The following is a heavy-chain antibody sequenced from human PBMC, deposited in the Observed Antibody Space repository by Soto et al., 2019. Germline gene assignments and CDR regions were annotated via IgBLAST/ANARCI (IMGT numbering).Heavy chain of an antibody. Sequence: PSETLSLTCTVSGGSISSGGYYWSWIRQHPGKGLEWIGYIYYSGSTYYNPSLKSRVTISVDTSKNQFSLKLSSVTAADTAVYYCATRPIRGDTFVDYWGQGTLVTVSS. V-gene: IGHV4-31*03. CDR2: IYYSGST. J-gene: IGHJ4*02. CDR3: ATRPIRGDTFVDY. CDR1: GGSISSGGYY. D-gene: IGHD3-10*01.